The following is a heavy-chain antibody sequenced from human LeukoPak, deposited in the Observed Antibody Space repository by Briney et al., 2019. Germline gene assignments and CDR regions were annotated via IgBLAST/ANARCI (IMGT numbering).Heavy chain of an antibody. Sequence: SETLSLTCTVSGGSISSYYWSWIRQPPGKGLEGIGYIYYSGSTNYNPSLKSRVTISVDTSKNQFSLKLSSVTAADTAVYYCASMGSIAAPAEAGVRYYYYYGMDVWGQGTTVTVSS. CDR2: IYYSGST. J-gene: IGHJ6*02. CDR1: GGSISSYY. CDR3: ASMGSIAAPAEAGVRYYYYYGMDV. D-gene: IGHD6-25*01. V-gene: IGHV4-59*08.